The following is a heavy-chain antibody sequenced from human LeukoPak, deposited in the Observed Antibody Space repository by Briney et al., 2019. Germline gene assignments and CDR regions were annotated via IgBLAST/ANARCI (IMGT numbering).Heavy chain of an antibody. Sequence: ASVKVSCKVSGYTFTDYYMHWVQQASGKGLEWMGLVDPEDGETIYAEKFQGRVTITADTSTDTAYMELSSLRSEDTAVYYCATGIVGATVGGDAFDIWGQGTMVTVSS. CDR3: ATGIVGATVGGDAFDI. D-gene: IGHD1-26*01. CDR1: GYTFTDYY. J-gene: IGHJ3*02. V-gene: IGHV1-69-2*01. CDR2: VDPEDGET.